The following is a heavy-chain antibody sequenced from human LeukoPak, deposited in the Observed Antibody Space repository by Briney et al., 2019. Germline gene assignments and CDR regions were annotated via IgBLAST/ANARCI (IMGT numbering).Heavy chain of an antibody. CDR2: INWNGDRI. V-gene: IGHV3-20*04. D-gene: IGHD3-3*01. Sequence: PGGSLRLSCAVSGLTFADYGLSWVRQAPGKGLEWVSGINWNGDRIDYADSVKGRFTISRDNAKNSLYLQMNSLRAEDTALYYCARDSRTYYDVWSGYCIRGQGTLVTVSS. CDR1: GLTFADYG. CDR3: ARDSRTYYDVWSGYCI. J-gene: IGHJ4*02.